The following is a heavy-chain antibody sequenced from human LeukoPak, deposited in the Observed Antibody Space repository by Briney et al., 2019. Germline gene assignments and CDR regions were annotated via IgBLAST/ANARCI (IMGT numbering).Heavy chain of an antibody. D-gene: IGHD4-17*01. V-gene: IGHV3-48*04. Sequence: GGSLRLSCEASGFTFTSSWMSWVRQAPGKGLEWVSYISSSGSIIYYADSVKGRFTISRDNAKNSLYLQMNSLRAEDTAVYYCARAPLGDYHLDYWGQGTLVTVSS. CDR3: ARAPLGDYHLDY. CDR2: ISSSGSII. CDR1: GFTFTSSW. J-gene: IGHJ4*02.